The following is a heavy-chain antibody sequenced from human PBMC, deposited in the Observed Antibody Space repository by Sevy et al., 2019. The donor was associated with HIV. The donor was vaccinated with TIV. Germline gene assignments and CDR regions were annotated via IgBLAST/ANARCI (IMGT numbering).Heavy chain of an antibody. Sequence: GGSLRLSCAASGFPFNDHAMHWVRLVPGKGLEWVSGISWNSRNIGYADSVKGRFTISRGNTRHSVYLEMHILRPEDTALYYCAKDINRGCDGVNCYSYYYYFYGLDVWGQGTTVTVSS. D-gene: IGHD2-21*01. J-gene: IGHJ6*02. V-gene: IGHV3-9*01. CDR2: ISWNSRNI. CDR3: AKDINRGCDGVNCYSYYYYFYGLDV. CDR1: GFPFNDHA.